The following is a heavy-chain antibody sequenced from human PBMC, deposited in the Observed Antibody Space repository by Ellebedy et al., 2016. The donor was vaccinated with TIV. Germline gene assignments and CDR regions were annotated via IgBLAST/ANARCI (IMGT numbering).Heavy chain of an antibody. CDR3: AREPPKFFYDSSGYQ. D-gene: IGHD3-22*01. J-gene: IGHJ4*02. CDR1: GFIFRNNN. CDR2: MTGITGVT. V-gene: IGHV3-48*04. Sequence: GESLKISCTASGFIFRNNNMYWVRQAPGKGLEYVSYMTGITGVTNYADSVRGRFTISRDTAKNSGYLQMDSLRVEDTATYFRAREPPKFFYDSSGYQWGQGALVTVSS.